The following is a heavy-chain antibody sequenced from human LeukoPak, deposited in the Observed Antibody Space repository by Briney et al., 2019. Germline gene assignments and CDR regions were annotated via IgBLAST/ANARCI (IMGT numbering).Heavy chain of an antibody. CDR1: GFTFSSYS. CDR3: ARDRAVAGPSHDAFDI. J-gene: IGHJ3*02. CDR2: IWYDGSNK. V-gene: IGHV3-33*08. Sequence: PGGSLRLSCAASGFTFSSYSMNWVRQAPGKGLEWVAVIWYDGSNKYYADSVKGRFTISRDNSKNTLYLQMNSLRAEDTAVYYCARDRAVAGPSHDAFDIWGQGTMVTVSS. D-gene: IGHD6-19*01.